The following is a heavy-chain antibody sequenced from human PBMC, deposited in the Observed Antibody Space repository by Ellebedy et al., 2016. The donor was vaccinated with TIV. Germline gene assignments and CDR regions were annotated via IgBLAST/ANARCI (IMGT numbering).Heavy chain of an antibody. V-gene: IGHV1-18*01. D-gene: IGHD3-10*01. CDR1: GFTFTSSA. CDR2: VSAYSGNT. CDR3: ARYSGSGTYYRNGMDV. Sequence: AASVKVSCKASGFTFTSSAMQWVRQAPGQGLEWMGWVSAYSGNTNYEENLQGRVTMTTDTSTDTAYMELRSLRSDDTAVYFCARYSGSGTYYRNGMDVWGQGTTVTVSS. J-gene: IGHJ6*02.